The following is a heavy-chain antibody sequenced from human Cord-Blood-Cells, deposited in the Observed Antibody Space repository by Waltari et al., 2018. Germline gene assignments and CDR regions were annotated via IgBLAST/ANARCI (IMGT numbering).Heavy chain of an antibody. CDR1: GGSISSYY. CDR2: IYYSGST. Sequence: QVQLQESGPGLVKPSETLSLTCTVSGGSISSYYWSWIRQPPGKGLEWIGYIYYSGSTNYHPSLKSRITIAVDTSMNQFSRKLSSVTAADTAVYYCASPIGSGSYYNAFDIWGQRPMVTVSS. D-gene: IGHD3-10*01. V-gene: IGHV4-59*01. J-gene: IGHJ3*02. CDR3: ASPIGSGSYYNAFDI.